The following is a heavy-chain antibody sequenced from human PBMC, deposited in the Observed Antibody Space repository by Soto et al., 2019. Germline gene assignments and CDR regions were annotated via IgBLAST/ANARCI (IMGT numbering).Heavy chain of an antibody. CDR1: GGPIRSYY. D-gene: IGHD5-12*01. CDR2: IAYTGIT. V-gene: IGHV4-59*01. J-gene: IGHJ4*02. CDR3: AREGFSGYEALDY. Sequence: QVHLQESGPGLLKPSETLSLTCGVSGGPIRSYYLSWVRQAPGKGLEWIAYIAYTGITGYNPALRSRVTISGDSSQNLFSLKMTSVTAADTAVYYCAREGFSGYEALDYWGQGILGTVSS.